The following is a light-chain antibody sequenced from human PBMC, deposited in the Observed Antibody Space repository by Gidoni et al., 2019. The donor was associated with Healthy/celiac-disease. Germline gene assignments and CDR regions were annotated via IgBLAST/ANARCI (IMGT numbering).Light chain of an antibody. V-gene: IGLV3-21*02. Sequence: SYVLTQPPSVPVAPGQTARSTCGGKNIGSKSVHLYQQKPGRAPVLVVYDDSDRPSGIPERFSGSNSGNTATLTISRGEAGDDADYYCRVWDSSSNHPVVFGGGTKLTVL. CDR3: RVWDSSSNHPVV. CDR1: NIGSKS. CDR2: DDS. J-gene: IGLJ2*01.